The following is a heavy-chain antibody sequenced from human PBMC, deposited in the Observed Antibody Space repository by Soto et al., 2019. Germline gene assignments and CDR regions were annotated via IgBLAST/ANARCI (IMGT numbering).Heavy chain of an antibody. V-gene: IGHV1-3*01. CDR1: EYTFTSYT. D-gene: IGHD4-17*01. J-gene: IGHJ4*02. Sequence: QVQLVQSGAEVKEPGASVKVSCKASEYTFTSYTIHWIRQAPGQRLEWMGWISGGSGNTKYSQKFQGRVTITRDTSASTAYVELSSLSSEDTAVYYCARDPVLDYWGQGTLVTVSS. CDR2: ISGGSGNT. CDR3: ARDPVLDY.